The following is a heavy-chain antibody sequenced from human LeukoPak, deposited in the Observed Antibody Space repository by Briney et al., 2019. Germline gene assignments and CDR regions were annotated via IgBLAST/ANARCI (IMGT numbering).Heavy chain of an antibody. J-gene: IGHJ4*02. CDR3: ARRAPTRYFDY. V-gene: IGHV3-74*01. Sequence: PGGSLGLSCAASGFTFSGYWMHWVRQAPGKGLVWVSAINNGGSTTAYADSVKGRFTISRDNAKNTLYLQMNSLRAEDTAVYYCARRAPTRYFDYWGQGTLVTVSS. CDR1: GFTFSGYW. CDR2: INNGGSTT. D-gene: IGHD5-24*01.